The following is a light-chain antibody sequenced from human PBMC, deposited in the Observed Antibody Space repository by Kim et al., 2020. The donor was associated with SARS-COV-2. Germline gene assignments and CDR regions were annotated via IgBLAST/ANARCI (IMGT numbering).Light chain of an antibody. CDR1: NKNC. CDR2: WAS. J-gene: IGKJ1*01. Sequence: NKNCLAWYQQKPGQPPKLLIYWASTRESGVPDRFSGSGSGTDFTLTISSLQAEDVAVYYCQQYYSTPWTFGQGTKVDIK. V-gene: IGKV4-1*01. CDR3: QQYYSTPWT.